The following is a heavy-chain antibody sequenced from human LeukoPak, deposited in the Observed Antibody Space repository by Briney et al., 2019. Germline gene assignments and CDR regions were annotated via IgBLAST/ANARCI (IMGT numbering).Heavy chain of an antibody. CDR1: GFIFSDYA. D-gene: IGHD7-27*01. J-gene: IGHJ6*02. Sequence: GGSLRLACTASGFIFSDYAMHWVRQAPGKGLEWVAVMSSDGINTFYLGSVRGRFTISRDDSKGTVYLQMNSLRSEDTAVYYCAKELNWAFLAYYGMDVWGQGTTVTVSS. CDR3: AKELNWAFLAYYGMDV. CDR2: MSSDGINT. V-gene: IGHV3-30-3*01.